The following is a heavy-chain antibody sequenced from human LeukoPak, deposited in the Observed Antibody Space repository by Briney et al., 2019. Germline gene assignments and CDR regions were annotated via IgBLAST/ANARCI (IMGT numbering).Heavy chain of an antibody. CDR3: AKDFYCGGDCLIFDY. CDR1: GFTFSSYS. Sequence: GGAPRPSCAASGFTFSSYSMHWVRQAPGQGGGGGAFIRYDESNKYYADSVKGRFTISRDNSKNTLYLQMNSLRAEDTAVYYCAKDFYCGGDCLIFDYWGQGTLVTVSS. V-gene: IGHV3-30*02. CDR2: IRYDESNK. J-gene: IGHJ4*02. D-gene: IGHD2-21*02.